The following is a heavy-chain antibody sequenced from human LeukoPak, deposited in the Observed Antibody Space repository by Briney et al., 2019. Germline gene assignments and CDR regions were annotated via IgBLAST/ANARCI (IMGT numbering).Heavy chain of an antibody. D-gene: IGHD5-18*01. V-gene: IGHV4-39*01. CDR2: IYYSGST. CDR3: ARIKGYSYGHDAFDI. Sequence: PSETLPLTCTVSGGSISSSSYYWGWIRQPPGKGLEWIGSIYYSGSTYYNPSLKSRVTISVDTSKNQFSLKLSSVTAADTAVYYCARIKGYSYGHDAFDIWGQGTMVTVSS. CDR1: GGSISSSSYY. J-gene: IGHJ3*02.